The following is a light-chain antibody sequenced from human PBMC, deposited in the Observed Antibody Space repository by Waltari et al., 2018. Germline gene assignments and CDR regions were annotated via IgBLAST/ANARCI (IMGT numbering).Light chain of an antibody. J-gene: IGLJ3*02. CDR3: CSFASSRTWV. CDR1: TNDVGKHPL. CDR2: ENN. V-gene: IGLV2-23*01. Sequence: QTAITQPAPVSGSPGQCITISCSGTTNDVGKHPLVSWYQQVPGRVPKLILYENNRRPSDISHRFVGSKAGNTASLTISGLQPEDEADYYCCSFASSRTWVFGGRTRLTV.